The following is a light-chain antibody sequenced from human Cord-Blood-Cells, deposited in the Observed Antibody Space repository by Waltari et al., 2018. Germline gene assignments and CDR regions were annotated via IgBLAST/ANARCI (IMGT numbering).Light chain of an antibody. CDR2: WAS. CDR3: QQYYSTPPT. CDR1: QSFLYSSNNKNY. Sequence: DIVMTQSPDSLAVSLGERATINCKSSQSFLYSSNNKNYLAWYQQKPGQPPKLLIYWASTRASGVPDRFSCSGSWTDFTLTSSSLQAEDVAVYYCQQYYSTPPTFGQGTKVEIK. J-gene: IGKJ1*01. V-gene: IGKV4-1*01.